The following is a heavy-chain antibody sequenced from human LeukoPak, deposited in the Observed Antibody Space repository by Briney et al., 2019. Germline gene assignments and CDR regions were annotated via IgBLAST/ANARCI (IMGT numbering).Heavy chain of an antibody. CDR1: GFTFSSYS. CDR2: ISSSSSTI. D-gene: IGHD3-22*01. V-gene: IGHV3-48*01. CDR3: ARDHYYDSSGYVF. J-gene: IGHJ4*02. Sequence: GGSLRLSCAASGFTFSSYSMNWVRQAPGKGLEWVSYISSSSSTIYYADSVKGRFTISRDNAKNSLYLQMNSLRAEDTAVYYRARDHYYDSSGYVFWGQGTLVTVSS.